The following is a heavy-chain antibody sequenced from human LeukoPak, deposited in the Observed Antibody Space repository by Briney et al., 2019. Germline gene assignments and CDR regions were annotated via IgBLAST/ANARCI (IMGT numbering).Heavy chain of an antibody. V-gene: IGHV3-7*01. J-gene: IGHJ5*02. D-gene: IGHD3-9*01. CDR1: GFTFSSYW. CDR2: IKQDGSEK. Sequence: GGSLRLSCAASGFTFSSYWMSWVRQPPGKGLEWVVNIKQDGSEKYYVDSVKGRFTISRDNAKNSLYLQMNSLRAEDTAVYYCARDRNDILTGWNWFDPWGQGTLVTVSS. CDR3: ARDRNDILTGWNWFDP.